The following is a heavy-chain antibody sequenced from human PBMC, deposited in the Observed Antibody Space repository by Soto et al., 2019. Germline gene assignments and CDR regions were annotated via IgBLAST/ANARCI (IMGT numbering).Heavy chain of an antibody. CDR3: ARVQTGGTYYIDY. CDR1: GGSISSSSYY. J-gene: IGHJ4*02. V-gene: IGHV4-39*07. Sequence: SETLSLTCTVSGGSISSSSYYWGWIRQPPGKGLEWIGSIYYSGSTYYNPSLKSRVTISVYTSKNQFSLKLSSVTAADSAVYYCARVQTGGTYYIDYWGQGTLITVSS. CDR2: IYYSGST. D-gene: IGHD7-27*01.